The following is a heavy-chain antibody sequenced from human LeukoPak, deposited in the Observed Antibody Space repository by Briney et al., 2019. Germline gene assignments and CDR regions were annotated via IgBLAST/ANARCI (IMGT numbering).Heavy chain of an antibody. J-gene: IGHJ4*02. CDR2: INRSGST. D-gene: IGHD6-19*01. Sequence: SETLSLTCAVYGGSFSGYYWSWIRQPPGKGLEWIGEINRSGSTNYNPSLKSRVTISVDTSKNQFSLKLSSVTAADTAVYYCARGRYSSDVDYWGQGTLVTVSS. CDR1: GGSFSGYY. V-gene: IGHV4-34*01. CDR3: ARGRYSSDVDY.